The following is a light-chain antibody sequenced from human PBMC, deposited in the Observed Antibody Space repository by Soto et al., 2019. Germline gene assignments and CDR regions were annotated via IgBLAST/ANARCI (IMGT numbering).Light chain of an antibody. CDR2: GNT. J-gene: IGLJ2*01. CDR1: SSNIGAVYD. CDR3: QSYDRRRVV. V-gene: IGLV1-40*01. Sequence: QPVLTQPPSVSGAPGQRVTISCTGNSSNIGAVYDVHWYQQFPGAAPKVLIHGNTHRPAGVPARFSGSKSGTSAALAITRLQAEDEYYYYCQSYDRRRVVFGGGTKLTVL.